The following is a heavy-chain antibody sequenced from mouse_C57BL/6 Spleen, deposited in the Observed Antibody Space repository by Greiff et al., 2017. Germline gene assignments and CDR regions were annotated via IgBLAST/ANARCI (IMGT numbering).Heavy chain of an antibody. V-gene: IGHV1-74*01. CDR1: GYTFTSYW. D-gene: IGHD1-1*01. J-gene: IGHJ2*01. Sequence: QVQLKQPGAELVKPGASVKVSCKASGYTFTSYWMHWVKQRPGQGLEWIGRIHPSDSDTNYNQKFKGKATLTVDKSSSTAYMQLSSLTSEDSAVYYCAIGTTVVAHDYWGQGTTLTVSS. CDR3: AIGTTVVAHDY. CDR2: IHPSDSDT.